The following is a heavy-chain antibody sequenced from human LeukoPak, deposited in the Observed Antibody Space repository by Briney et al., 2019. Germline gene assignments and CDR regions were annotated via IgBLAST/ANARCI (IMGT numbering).Heavy chain of an antibody. V-gene: IGHV3-23*01. J-gene: IGHJ4*02. CDR2: IWGNGAST. CDR1: GVTFSDYT. CDR3: AKDLRSGDGYWDIDY. Sequence: GGALRLSCEVSGVTFSDYTMSWVRQAPGKGLEWVSGIWGNGASTFYADSVRGRFTISRDNSKNILYLEMKSLTVEDTAVYCCAKDLRSGDGYWDIDYWGQGTLVTVSS. D-gene: IGHD5-24*01.